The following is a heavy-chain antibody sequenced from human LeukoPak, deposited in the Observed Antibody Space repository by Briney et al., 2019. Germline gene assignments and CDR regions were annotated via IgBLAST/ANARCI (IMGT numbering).Heavy chain of an antibody. J-gene: IGHJ6*02. V-gene: IGHV3-30*18. D-gene: IGHD6-6*01. CDR2: ISYDGSNK. CDR1: GFTFSSYG. CDR3: AKDAPLEDSSSSDYYGMDV. Sequence: GGSLRLSCAASGFTFSSYGMHWVRQAPGKGLEWVAVISYDGSNKYYADSVKGRFTISRDNSKNTLYLQMNSLRAEDTAVYYCAKDAPLEDSSSSDYYGMDVWGQGTTVTVSS.